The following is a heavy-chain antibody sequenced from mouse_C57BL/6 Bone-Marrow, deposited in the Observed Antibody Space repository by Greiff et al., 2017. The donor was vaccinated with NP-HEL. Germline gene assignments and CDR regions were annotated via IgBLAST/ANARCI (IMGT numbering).Heavy chain of an antibody. J-gene: IGHJ1*03. CDR2: IYPGSGST. D-gene: IGHD1-1*01. CDR3: ARGSSYWYFDV. Sequence: VQLQQPGAELVKPGASVKMSCKASGYTFTSYWITWVKQRPGQGLEWIGDIYPGSGSTNYNEKFKSKATLTVATSSSTAYMQLSSLTSEDSAVYYCARGSSYWYFDVWGTETTVTVSS. CDR1: GYTFTSYW. V-gene: IGHV1-55*01.